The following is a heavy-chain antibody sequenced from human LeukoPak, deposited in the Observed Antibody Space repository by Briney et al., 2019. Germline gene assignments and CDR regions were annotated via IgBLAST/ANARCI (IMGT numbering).Heavy chain of an antibody. CDR3: VREGSGSTHYMDV. CDR1: GFTFSNYA. CDR2: ITGSSKSI. J-gene: IGHJ6*03. D-gene: IGHD3-10*01. V-gene: IGHV3-21*01. Sequence: PGGTLRLSCAASGFTFSNYAMSWVRQAPGKGLEWVSSITGSSKSIDYADSVKGRFAISRDNAKNSLFLQMDSLRVEDTAVYYCVREGSGSTHYMDVWGKGTTVTVSS.